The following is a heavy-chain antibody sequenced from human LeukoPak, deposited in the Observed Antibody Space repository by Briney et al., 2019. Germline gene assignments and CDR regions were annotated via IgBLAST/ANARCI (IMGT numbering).Heavy chain of an antibody. CDR1: GYTFTSYD. Sequence: ASVKVSCKASGYTFTSYDINWVRQATGQGLEWMGWMNPNSGNTGYAQKFQGRVTMTRNTSISTAYMELSSLRSEDTAVYYCARGLNYDILTGYPGDDYWGQGNLVTVSS. CDR3: ARGLNYDILTGYPGDDY. CDR2: MNPNSGNT. V-gene: IGHV1-8*01. D-gene: IGHD3-9*01. J-gene: IGHJ4*02.